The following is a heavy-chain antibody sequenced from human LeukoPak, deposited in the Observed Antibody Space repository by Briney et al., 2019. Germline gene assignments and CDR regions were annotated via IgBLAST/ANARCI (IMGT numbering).Heavy chain of an antibody. Sequence: GGSLRLSCAASGFTFSSYWMNWARQAPGKGLEWVASINHNGNVNYYVDSVKGRFTISRDNAKNSLYLQMNSLRAEDTALYYCARQVAYSGSYCLDYWGQGTLVTVSS. J-gene: IGHJ4*02. CDR2: INHNGNVN. V-gene: IGHV3-7*03. D-gene: IGHD1-26*01. CDR1: GFTFSSYW. CDR3: ARQVAYSGSYCLDY.